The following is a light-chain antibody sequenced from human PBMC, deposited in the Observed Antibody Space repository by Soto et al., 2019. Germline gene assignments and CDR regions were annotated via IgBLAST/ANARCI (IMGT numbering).Light chain of an antibody. CDR1: TSNIGSHS. CDR3: ATWDDSLKGV. CDR2: TNN. Sequence: QSVLTQPPSASGTPGQRVTIPCSGSTSNIGSHSVNWFQHLPGTAPKLLIITNNQRPSGVPDRFSGYKSGTSASLVISGLQSEDEADYYCATWDDSLKGVFGTGTKVTVL. J-gene: IGLJ1*01. V-gene: IGLV1-44*01.